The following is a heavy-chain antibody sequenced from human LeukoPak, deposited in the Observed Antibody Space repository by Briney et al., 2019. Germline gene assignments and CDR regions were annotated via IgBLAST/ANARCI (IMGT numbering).Heavy chain of an antibody. CDR3: AKDLLTRPPGNILTGNNYFDY. CDR1: GFTFSSYA. D-gene: IGHD3-9*01. J-gene: IGHJ4*02. Sequence: GTSLRLSCAASGFTFSSYAMSWVRQAPGKGLEWVSAISGSGGSTYYADSVKGRFTISRDNSKNTLYLQMNSLRAVDTAVYYCAKDLLTRPPGNILTGNNYFDYWGQGTLVTVSS. CDR2: ISGSGGST. V-gene: IGHV3-23*01.